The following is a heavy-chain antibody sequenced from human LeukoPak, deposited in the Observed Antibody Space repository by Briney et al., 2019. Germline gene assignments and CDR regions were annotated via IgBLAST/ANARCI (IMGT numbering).Heavy chain of an antibody. V-gene: IGHV3-74*01. CDR3: ARDPRGYCSSTSCFLYFDY. J-gene: IGHJ4*02. CDR2: INNDGSGT. Sequence: GGSLRLSCAASGFTFSSYWMHWVRQAPGKGLVWVSVINNDGSGTNYADSVKGRSTISRDNAKSPLYLQMNSLRAEDTAVYYCARDPRGYCSSTSCFLYFDYWGQGTLVTVSS. D-gene: IGHD2-2*01. CDR1: GFTFSSYW.